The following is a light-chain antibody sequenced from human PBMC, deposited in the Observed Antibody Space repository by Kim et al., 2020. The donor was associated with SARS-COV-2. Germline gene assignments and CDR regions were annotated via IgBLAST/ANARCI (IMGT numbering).Light chain of an antibody. CDR2: WAS. J-gene: IGKJ5*01. Sequence: DIVMTQSPDSLAVSRGERATINCKSSQSVLHTSNSKNLLSWFQQKPGQPPKLLIYWASTRESGVPDRFSGSGSGTDFTLSISSLQAEDVAVYYCQQYYSGPNTFGQGTRLEIK. CDR3: QQYYSGPNT. CDR1: QSVLHTSNSKNL. V-gene: IGKV4-1*01.